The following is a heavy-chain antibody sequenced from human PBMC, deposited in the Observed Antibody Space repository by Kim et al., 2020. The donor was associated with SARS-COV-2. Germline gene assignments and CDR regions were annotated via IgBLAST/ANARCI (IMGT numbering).Heavy chain of an antibody. Sequence: ASVKVSCKASGYTFTGYYMHWVRQAPGQGLEWMGWINPNSGGTNYAQKFQGRVTMTRDTSISTAYMELSRLRSDDTAVYYCARGAWYSSSWVNWFDPWGQGTLVTVSS. CDR2: INPNSGGT. D-gene: IGHD6-13*01. J-gene: IGHJ5*02. CDR1: GYTFTGYY. CDR3: ARGAWYSSSWVNWFDP. V-gene: IGHV1-2*02.